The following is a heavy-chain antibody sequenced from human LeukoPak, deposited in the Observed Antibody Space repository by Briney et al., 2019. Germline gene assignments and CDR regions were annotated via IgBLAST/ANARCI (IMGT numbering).Heavy chain of an antibody. V-gene: IGHV3-23*01. CDR3: AKEDGWLRPSDY. J-gene: IGHJ4*02. D-gene: IGHD5-12*01. Sequence: GSLRLSCVGSDFTFANYAMSWVRQAPGKGLEWVSAISGSGGSTYYADSVKGRFTISRDNSKNTLYLQMNSLRAEDTAVYYCAKEDGWLRPSDYWGQGTLVTVSS. CDR2: ISGSGGST. CDR1: DFTFANYA.